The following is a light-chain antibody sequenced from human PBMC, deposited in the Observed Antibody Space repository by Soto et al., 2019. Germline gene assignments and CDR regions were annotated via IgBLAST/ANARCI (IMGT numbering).Light chain of an antibody. J-gene: IGLJ1*01. Sequence: QSALTQPASVSGSPGQSITISCTGTSSDVGGYNYVSWYQQHPGKDPKLMIYDVSNRPSGVSNRFSGSKSGNTASLTISGLQAEDDADYYCSSYTSSSTLYVFGTGTKLTVL. CDR2: DVS. V-gene: IGLV2-14*01. CDR1: SSDVGGYNY. CDR3: SSYTSSSTLYV.